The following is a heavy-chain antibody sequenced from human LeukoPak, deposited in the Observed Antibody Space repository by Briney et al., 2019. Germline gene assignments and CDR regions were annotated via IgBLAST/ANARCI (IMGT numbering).Heavy chain of an antibody. CDR2: ISWNSGSI. Sequence: PGGSLRLSCAASGFTFSSYWMHWVRQALGKGLEWVSGISWNSGSIGYADSVKGRFTISRDNAKNSLYLQMNSLRAEDTALYYCAKDTSGQPLGGAFDIWGQGTMVTVSS. CDR1: GFTFSSYW. CDR3: AKDTSGQPLGGAFDI. J-gene: IGHJ3*02. D-gene: IGHD3-3*01. V-gene: IGHV3-9*01.